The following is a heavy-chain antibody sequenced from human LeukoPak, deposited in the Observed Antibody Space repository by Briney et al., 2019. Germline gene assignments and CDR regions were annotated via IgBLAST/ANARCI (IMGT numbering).Heavy chain of an antibody. D-gene: IGHD6-6*01. J-gene: IGHJ4*02. CDR2: ISGSGGST. Sequence: PGGSLRLSCAASGFTFSSYAMGWVRQAPGKGLEWVSLISGSGGSTYYADSVKGRFTISRDNSKNTLYLQMNSLRAEDTAVYYCAKVVYSSSFFDYWGQGTLVTVSS. V-gene: IGHV3-23*01. CDR1: GFTFSSYA. CDR3: AKVVYSSSFFDY.